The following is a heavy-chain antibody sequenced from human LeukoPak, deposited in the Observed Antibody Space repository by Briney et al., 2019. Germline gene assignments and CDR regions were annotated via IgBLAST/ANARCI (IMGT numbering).Heavy chain of an antibody. J-gene: IGHJ5*02. D-gene: IGHD6-19*01. CDR2: ISSNGGST. CDR1: GFTFSSYA. V-gene: IGHV3-64D*06. Sequence: GGSLRLSCSASGFTFSSYAMHWVRQAPGKGLESVSAISSNGGSTYYADSVKGRFTISRDNSKNTLYLQMSSLRAEDTAVYYCVKDRIAVAGTCWFDPWGQGTLVTVSS. CDR3: VKDRIAVAGTCWFDP.